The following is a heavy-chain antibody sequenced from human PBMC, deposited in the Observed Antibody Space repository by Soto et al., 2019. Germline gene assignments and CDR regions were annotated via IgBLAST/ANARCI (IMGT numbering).Heavy chain of an antibody. D-gene: IGHD6-13*01. Sequence: ASVKVSCKASGYTFTSYGISWVRQAPGQGLEWMGWIGAYNGNTNYAQKLQGRVTMTTDTSTSTAYMELRSLRSDDTAVYYCARAVCSSWYVWFDPWGQGTLVTVSS. V-gene: IGHV1-18*01. J-gene: IGHJ5*02. CDR3: ARAVCSSWYVWFDP. CDR1: GYTFTSYG. CDR2: IGAYNGNT.